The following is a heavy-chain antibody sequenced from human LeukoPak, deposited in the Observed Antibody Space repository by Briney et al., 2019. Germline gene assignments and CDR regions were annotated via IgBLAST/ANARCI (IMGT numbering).Heavy chain of an antibody. CDR1: GFTFSSYG. CDR2: IWYDGSNK. CDR3: VRDGVNYYDSSGYSMDPSGVLRY. D-gene: IGHD3-22*01. J-gene: IGHJ4*02. V-gene: IGHV3-33*01. Sequence: GGSLRLSCAASGFTFSSYGMHWVRQAPGKGLEWVAVIWYDGSNKYYADSVKGRFTISRDNSKNTLYLQMNSLRAEDTAVYYCVRDGVNYYDSSGYSMDPSGVLRYWGQGTLVTVSS.